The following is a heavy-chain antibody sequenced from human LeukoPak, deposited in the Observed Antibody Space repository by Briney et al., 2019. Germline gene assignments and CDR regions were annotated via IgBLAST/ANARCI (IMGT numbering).Heavy chain of an antibody. V-gene: IGHV4-61*10. D-gene: IGHD3-9*01. CDR1: GASISSDTYF. CDR3: ARLTGYSSESWFDP. CDR2: ISSTGST. Sequence: SETLSLTCTVSGASISSDTYFWSWIRQPAGKGLEWIGRISSTGSTNYNPSLKSRVTISVHTSKNQFSLKLSSVTAADTAVYYCARLTGYSSESWFDPWGQGTLVTVSS. J-gene: IGHJ5*02.